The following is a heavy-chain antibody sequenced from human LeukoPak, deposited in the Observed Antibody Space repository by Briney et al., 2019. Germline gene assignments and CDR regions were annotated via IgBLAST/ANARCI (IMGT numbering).Heavy chain of an antibody. J-gene: IGHJ4*02. CDR3: ARGRGFDYGGQDSDY. CDR1: GYTFTSYD. V-gene: IGHV1-8*03. Sequence: ASVKVSCKASGYTFTSYDINWVRQATGQGLEWMGWMNPNSGNTGYAQKFQGRVTITRNTSISTAYMELGSLRSGDTAVYYCARGRGFDYGGQDSDYWGQGTLVTVSS. CDR2: MNPNSGNT. D-gene: IGHD4-23*01.